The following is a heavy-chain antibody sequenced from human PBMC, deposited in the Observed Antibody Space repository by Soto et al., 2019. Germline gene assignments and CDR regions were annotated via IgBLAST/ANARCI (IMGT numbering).Heavy chain of an antibody. J-gene: IGHJ6*02. V-gene: IGHV3-11*06. CDR2: ISSSSSYT. Sequence: GGSLRLSCAASGFTFSDYYMSWIRQAPGKGLEWVSYISSSSSYTNYADSVKGRFTISRDNAKNSLYLQMNSLRAEDTAVYYCARGPCSGGSCSGMDVWGQGTTVTVSS. CDR1: GFTFSDYY. D-gene: IGHD2-15*01. CDR3: ARGPCSGGSCSGMDV.